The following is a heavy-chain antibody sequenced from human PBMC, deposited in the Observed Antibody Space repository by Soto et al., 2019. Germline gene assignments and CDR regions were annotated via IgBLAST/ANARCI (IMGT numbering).Heavy chain of an antibody. CDR3: ARHTYYYDSSGYYPSPTLDY. CDR1: VGSNSSSNW. Sequence: SETLSLTCAVSVGSNSSSNWWRWVRQPPGQGLEWVGEIYHSGSTNYNPSLKSRVTISVDKSKNQFSLKLSSVTAADTAVYYCARHTYYYDSSGYYPSPTLDYCGQGTLVTVSS. V-gene: IGHV4-4*02. CDR2: IYHSGST. J-gene: IGHJ4*02. D-gene: IGHD3-22*01.